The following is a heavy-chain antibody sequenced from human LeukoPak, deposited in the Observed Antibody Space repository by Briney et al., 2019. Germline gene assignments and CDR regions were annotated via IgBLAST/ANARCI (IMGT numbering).Heavy chain of an antibody. CDR2: IHYSGTI. V-gene: IGHV4-39*07. Sequence: KSSETLSLTCSVSGGSISSSSFYGGWIRQPPGKRLEWVATIHYSGTIYYNPSLQSRVTLSVDTSKNQFSLRLCSVTAADTAVYYCARVVVPGYFDFWGQGALVTVSS. CDR1: GGSISSSSFY. CDR3: ARVVVPGYFDF. J-gene: IGHJ4*02.